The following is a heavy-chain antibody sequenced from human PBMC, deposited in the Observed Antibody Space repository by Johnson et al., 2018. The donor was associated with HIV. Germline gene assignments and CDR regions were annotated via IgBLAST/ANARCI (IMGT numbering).Heavy chain of an antibody. CDR3: AKLARYGCSGWVDAFDI. V-gene: IGHV3-30*04. CDR1: GFTFSSYA. Sequence: QVQLVESGGGVVQPGRSLRLSCAASGFTFSSYAMHWVRQAPGKGLEWVAVISYDGSNRYYADSVKGRFTISRDNSKNTLYLQMNTLRADDTAVYYCAKLARYGCSGWVDAFDIWGQGTMVTVSS. CDR2: ISYDGSNR. J-gene: IGHJ3*02. D-gene: IGHD6-19*01.